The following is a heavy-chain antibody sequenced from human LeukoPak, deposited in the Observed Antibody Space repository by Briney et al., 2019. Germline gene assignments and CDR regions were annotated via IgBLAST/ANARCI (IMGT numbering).Heavy chain of an antibody. CDR3: ARGRYCSSTSCLYDY. CDR2: ISSSSSTI. V-gene: IGHV3-48*01. CDR1: GFTFSSYS. D-gene: IGHD2-2*01. Sequence: GGSLRLSCAASGFTFSSYSMNWVRQAPGKGLEWVSYISSSSSTIYYADSVKGRFTISRDNAKNSLYLQMNSLRAEDTAVYYCARGRYCSSTSCLYDYWAREPWSPSPQ. J-gene: IGHJ4*02.